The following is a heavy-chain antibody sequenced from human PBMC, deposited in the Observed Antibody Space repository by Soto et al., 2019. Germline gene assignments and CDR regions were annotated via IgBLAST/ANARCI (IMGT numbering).Heavy chain of an antibody. CDR3: ALIGQQLIGTKLRDC. CDR1: GFTFSSYA. J-gene: IGHJ4*02. D-gene: IGHD6-13*01. Sequence: EVQLLESGGDLVQPGGSLRLSCAASGFTFSSYAMSWVRQAPGKGLEWVSGISASGGSTYYVDSVKGRFTISRDNSKNTWYLQRNSLRAEDTAVYYCALIGQQLIGTKLRDCWGQGTLVAVSS. V-gene: IGHV3-23*01. CDR2: ISASGGST.